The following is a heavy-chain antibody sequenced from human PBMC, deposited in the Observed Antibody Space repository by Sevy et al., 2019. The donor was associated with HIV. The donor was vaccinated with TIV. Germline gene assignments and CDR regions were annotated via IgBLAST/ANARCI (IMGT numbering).Heavy chain of an antibody. CDR2: ISGSGGST. CDR3: ARDLPSAVINPFYYYGLDV. V-gene: IGHV3-23*01. CDR1: GFTFSSYA. D-gene: IGHD3-22*01. Sequence: GGSLRLSCAASGFTFSSYAMSWVRQAPGKGLEWVSAISGSGGSTYYADSVKGRFTISRDNSKNTLYLQMNSLRPEDTAVYYCARDLPSAVINPFYYYGLDVWGQGTTVTVSS. J-gene: IGHJ6*02.